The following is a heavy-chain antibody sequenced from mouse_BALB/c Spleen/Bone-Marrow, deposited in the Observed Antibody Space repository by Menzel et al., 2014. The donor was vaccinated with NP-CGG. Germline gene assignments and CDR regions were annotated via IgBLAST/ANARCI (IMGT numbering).Heavy chain of an antibody. V-gene: IGHV4-1*02. CDR1: GFDFSRYW. Sequence: EVQLQESGGGLVQPGGSLKPSCAASGFDFSRYWMSWVRQAPGKGLEWIGEINPDSSTINYTPSLKDKFIISRDNAKNTLYLQKSKVRSEDTALYYCTRLHYYGYSAYWGQGTLVTVST. D-gene: IGHD1-2*01. J-gene: IGHJ3*01. CDR3: TRLHYYGYSAY. CDR2: INPDSSTI.